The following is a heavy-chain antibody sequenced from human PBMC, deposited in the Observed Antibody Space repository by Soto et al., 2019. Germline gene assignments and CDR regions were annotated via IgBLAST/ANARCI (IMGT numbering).Heavy chain of an antibody. CDR2: IKSKTDGGTT. CDR1: GFTFSNAW. CDR3: TTDANDFWSGYYNLDY. Sequence: GGSLRLSCAASGFTFSNAWMSWVRQAPGKGLEWVGRIKSKTDGGTTDYAAPVKGRFTISRDDSKNTLYLQMNSLKTEDTAVYYCTTDANDFWSGYYNLDYWGQGTLVTVSS. V-gene: IGHV3-15*01. D-gene: IGHD3-3*01. J-gene: IGHJ4*02.